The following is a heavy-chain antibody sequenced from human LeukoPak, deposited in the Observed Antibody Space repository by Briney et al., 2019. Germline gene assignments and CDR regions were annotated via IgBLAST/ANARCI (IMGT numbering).Heavy chain of an antibody. CDR3: AKGDEYSSSYHFDY. CDR1: GFTFDDYA. CDR2: ISWNSFST. D-gene: IGHD6-6*01. J-gene: IGHJ4*02. V-gene: IGHV3-9*01. Sequence: PGGSLRLSCAASGFTFDDYAMYWVRQAPGKGLEWVSGISWNSFSTGYADSVKGRFTISRDNARNSLYLQMTSLRAEDTALYYCAKGDEYSSSYHFDYWGQGTLVTVSS.